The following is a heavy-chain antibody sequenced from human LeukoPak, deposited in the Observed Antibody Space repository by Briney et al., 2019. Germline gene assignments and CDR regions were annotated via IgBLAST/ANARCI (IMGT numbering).Heavy chain of an antibody. D-gene: IGHD4-17*01. J-gene: IGHJ3*02. CDR3: ARDQRTVTPTRGAFDI. Sequence: SGGSLRLSCAASGFTFSSYSMNWVRQAPGKGLEWVSSISSSSSYIYYADSVKGRFTISRDNAKNSLYLQMNSLRAEDTAVYYCARDQRTVTPTRGAFDIWGQGTMVTVSS. CDR1: GFTFSSYS. V-gene: IGHV3-21*01. CDR2: ISSSSSYI.